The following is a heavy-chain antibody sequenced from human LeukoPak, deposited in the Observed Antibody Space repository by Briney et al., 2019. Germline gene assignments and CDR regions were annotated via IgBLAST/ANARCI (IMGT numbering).Heavy chain of an antibody. CDR1: GYTFTGYY. CDR3: ARATYYDILTGYSYYGMDV. J-gene: IGHJ6*02. V-gene: IGHV1-2*02. D-gene: IGHD3-9*01. CDR2: ISPNSGGT. Sequence: ASVKVSCKASGYTFTGYYMHWVRQAPGQGLEWMGWISPNSGGTNYAQKFQGRVTMTRDTSISTAYMELSRLRSDDTAVYYCARATYYDILTGYSYYGMDVWGQGTTVTVSS.